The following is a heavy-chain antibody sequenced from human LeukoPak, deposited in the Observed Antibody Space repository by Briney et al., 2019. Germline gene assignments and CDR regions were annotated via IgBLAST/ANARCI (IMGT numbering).Heavy chain of an antibody. V-gene: IGHV3-74*01. Sequence: PGGSLRLSCAASGFTFNSYWMHWVRQVPGKGLVWVSRINSDGSRTNYVDPAKGRFTISRDNAKNTLFLQMNSLRAEDTAVYFCARGNFYSGSGSSPLDYWGQGTLVTVSS. CDR1: GFTFNSYW. CDR3: ARGNFYSGSGSSPLDY. D-gene: IGHD3-10*01. J-gene: IGHJ4*02. CDR2: INSDGSRT.